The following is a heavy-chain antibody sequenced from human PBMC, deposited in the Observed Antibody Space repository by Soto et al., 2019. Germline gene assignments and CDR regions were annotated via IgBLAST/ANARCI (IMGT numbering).Heavy chain of an antibody. V-gene: IGHV1-69*13. Sequence: ASVKVSCKASGGTLSSYAISWVRQAPGQGLEWMRGIIPIFGTANYAQKFQGRVTITADESTSTAYMELSSLRSEDTAVYYCARLITRAPDIVVVPAAGEYSYYYYGMDVWGQGTTVTVSS. CDR2: IIPIFGTA. D-gene: IGHD2-2*01. CDR3: ARLITRAPDIVVVPAAGEYSYYYYGMDV. J-gene: IGHJ6*02. CDR1: GGTLSSYA.